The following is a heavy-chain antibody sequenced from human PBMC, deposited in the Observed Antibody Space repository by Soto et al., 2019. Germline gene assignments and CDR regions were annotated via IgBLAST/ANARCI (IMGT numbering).Heavy chain of an antibody. V-gene: IGHV4-4*02. D-gene: IGHD2-8*01. CDR3: ARRTWGMDV. J-gene: IGHJ6*02. Sequence: QVQLQESGPGLVKPSGTLSLTCAVSGASISSSTWWSWVRQPPGKGLEWIGEIYHIGHTNYNPSLESRVTISVDKSKNQFALRLSSVTAADTAVYYCARRTWGMDVWGQGTTVIVSS. CDR2: IYHIGHT. CDR1: GASISSSTW.